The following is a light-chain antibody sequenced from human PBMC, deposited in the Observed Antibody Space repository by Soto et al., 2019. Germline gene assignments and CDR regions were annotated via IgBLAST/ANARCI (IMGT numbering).Light chain of an antibody. CDR1: QSVGSS. V-gene: IGKV3-15*01. CDR3: QQHFHWPPFA. CDR2: HAS. Sequence: IVMTQSPATLSVSPGERATLSCRARQSVGSSLAWYQQKPGQAPRLLIYHASTRTTAVPARFSGSGSGTEFTLTISSLQSEDFAVYYCQQHFHWPPFAFGPGTNLEI. J-gene: IGKJ2*01.